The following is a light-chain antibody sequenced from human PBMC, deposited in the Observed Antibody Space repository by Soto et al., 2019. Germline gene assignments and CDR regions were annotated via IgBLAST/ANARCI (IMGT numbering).Light chain of an antibody. CDR3: QQYGSSPRIT. CDR1: QSLSSSQ. V-gene: IGKV3D-20*01. J-gene: IGKJ5*01. Sequence: EIVLTQSPATLSLSPGERATLSCRASQSLSSSQLAWYQQKPGLAPRLLIYDASSRATGIPDRFSGSGSGTEFTLTISRLEPEDFAVYYCQQYGSSPRITFGQGTRLEIK. CDR2: DAS.